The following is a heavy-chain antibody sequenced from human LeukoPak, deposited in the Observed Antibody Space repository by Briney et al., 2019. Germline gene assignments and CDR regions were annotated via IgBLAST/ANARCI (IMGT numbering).Heavy chain of an antibody. CDR3: ARGTYYDFWSGYQSWYFDY. J-gene: IGHJ4*02. CDR1: GGSITSYY. D-gene: IGHD3-3*01. Sequence: SETLSLTCTVSGGSITSYYWSWIRQPPGKGLEWIGYIYYSGSTNYNPSLKSRVTISVDTSKNQFSLKLSSVTAADTAVYYCARGTYYDFWSGYQSWYFDYWGQGTLVTVSS. CDR2: IYYSGST. V-gene: IGHV4-59*12.